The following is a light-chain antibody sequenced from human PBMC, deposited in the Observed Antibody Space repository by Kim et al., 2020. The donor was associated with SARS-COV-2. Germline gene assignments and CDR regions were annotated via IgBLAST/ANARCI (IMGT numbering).Light chain of an antibody. Sequence: SASVGDRVTITCRASQSISSYLNWYQQKPGKAPKLLIYAAYSLQSWVPSRFSGSGSGTDFTLTMSSLQPEDFATYYCQQSYSSPYTFGQGTKLEIK. CDR2: AAY. J-gene: IGKJ2*01. V-gene: IGKV1-39*01. CDR3: QQSYSSPYT. CDR1: QSISSY.